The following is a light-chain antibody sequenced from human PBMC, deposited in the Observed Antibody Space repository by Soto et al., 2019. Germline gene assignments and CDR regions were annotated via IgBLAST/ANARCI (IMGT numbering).Light chain of an antibody. Sequence: EIVLTQSPGTLSLSPGERATLSCRASQSVSSTYLGWYHQKPGQAPRLLIYGASRRATGIPDRFSGSGSGTDFTLTISRLEPEDFAVYYCQQYGNSPNTFGQGTKVEIK. CDR3: QQYGNSPNT. CDR1: QSVSSTY. CDR2: GAS. J-gene: IGKJ1*01. V-gene: IGKV3-20*01.